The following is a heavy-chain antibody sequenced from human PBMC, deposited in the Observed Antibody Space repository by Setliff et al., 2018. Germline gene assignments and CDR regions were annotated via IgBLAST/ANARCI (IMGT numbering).Heavy chain of an antibody. V-gene: IGHV5-51*01. Sequence: GESLKISCKAAGYSFTKYWIGWVRQMPGKGLEWMGIIDPADSDTTYSPSFQGQVTMSADKSIGTAYLQWSSLKASDTAIYYCARRGCGTTSCHSIDYWGQGTQVTVSS. J-gene: IGHJ4*01. CDR2: IDPADSDT. D-gene: IGHD2-2*01. CDR3: ARRGCGTTSCHSIDY. CDR1: GYSFTKYW.